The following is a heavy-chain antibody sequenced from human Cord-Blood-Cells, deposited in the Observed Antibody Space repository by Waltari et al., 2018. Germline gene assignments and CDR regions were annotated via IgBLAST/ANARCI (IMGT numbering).Heavy chain of an antibody. J-gene: IGHJ5*02. D-gene: IGHD1-26*01. CDR2: INPIFGTA. V-gene: IGHV1-69*01. Sequence: QVQLVQSGAEVKKPGSSVKVSCKASGGTFSSYAISWVRQAPGQGLEWMGGINPIFGTANYAQKFQGRVTIAADESTSTAYMELSSLRSEDTAVYYCARSVGAALVRGWFDPWGQGTLVTVSS. CDR3: ARSVGAALVRGWFDP. CDR1: GGTFSSYA.